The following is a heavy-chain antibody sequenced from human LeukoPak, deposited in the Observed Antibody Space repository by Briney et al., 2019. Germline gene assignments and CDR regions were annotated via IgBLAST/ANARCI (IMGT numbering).Heavy chain of an antibody. V-gene: IGHV4-59*01. J-gene: IGHJ6*02. D-gene: IGHD5/OR15-5a*01. CDR3: ARVASKGGLDV. CDR1: GGSIGSYH. CDR2: VHYTWNT. Sequence: PSETLSLTCSVSGGSIGSYHWSWIRQPPGKGLEWIGHVHYTWNTKYNPSLTGRVSISLDRSKNQFSLSLSSLTAADTAVYYCARVASKGGLDVWGQGTTVIVSS.